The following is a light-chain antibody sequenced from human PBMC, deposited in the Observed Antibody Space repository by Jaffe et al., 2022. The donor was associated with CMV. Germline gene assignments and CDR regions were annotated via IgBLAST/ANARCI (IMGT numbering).Light chain of an antibody. J-gene: IGKJ1*01. CDR2: KAS. V-gene: IGKV1-5*03. Sequence: QLTQSPSTLTASVGDRVTITCRASQSIGEWLAWYHQKPGKAPKLLLYKASTLETGVPSRFSGSGSGTEFTLTIYSLQPDDYGTYYCQQYDSSWTFGQGTKVEV. CDR1: QSIGEW. CDR3: QQYDSSWT.